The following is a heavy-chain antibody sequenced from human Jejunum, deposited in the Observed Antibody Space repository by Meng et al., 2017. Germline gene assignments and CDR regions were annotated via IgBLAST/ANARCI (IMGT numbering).Heavy chain of an antibody. CDR1: GGSFSGYY. V-gene: IGHV4-34*01. J-gene: IGHJ4*01. CDR2: INDSGST. CDR3: ARGHPTYYYGSGNKFYFDS. D-gene: IGHD3-10*01. Sequence: SETLSLTCTLYGGSFSGYYWHWIRQPPGKGLEWIGEINDSGSTNYNPSLKSRVTIAVDTSKNQFSLKLKSVTAADTALYYCARGHPTYYYGSGNKFYFDSWGHGALVTVSS.